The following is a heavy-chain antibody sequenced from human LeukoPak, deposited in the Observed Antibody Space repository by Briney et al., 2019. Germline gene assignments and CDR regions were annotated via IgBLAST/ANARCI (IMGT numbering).Heavy chain of an antibody. V-gene: IGHV3-23*01. CDR1: GLTFSRYD. CDR2: ISDSGVST. J-gene: IGHJ4*02. CDR3: AKDHNYFDS. Sequence: GGSLRLSCAASGLTFSRYDMTWVRQAPGRGLEWVSSISDSGVSTYYADSVKGRFTISRDNSKNKLYLQMNGLRAEDTAVYYFAKDHNYFDSWGQGTLVTVSS.